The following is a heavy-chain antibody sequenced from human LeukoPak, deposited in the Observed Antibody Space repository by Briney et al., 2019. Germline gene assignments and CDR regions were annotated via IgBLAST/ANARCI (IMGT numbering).Heavy chain of an antibody. CDR1: GGSISSGGYY. D-gene: IGHD3-22*01. V-gene: IGHV4-31*03. Sequence: SETLSLTCTVSGGSISSGGYYWSWIRQHLGKGLEWIGYIYYSGSTYYNPSLKSRVTISVDTSKNQFSPKLSSVTAADTAVYYCARVGEAVVVITDWGQGTLVTVSS. CDR3: ARVGEAVVVITD. CDR2: IYYSGST. J-gene: IGHJ4*02.